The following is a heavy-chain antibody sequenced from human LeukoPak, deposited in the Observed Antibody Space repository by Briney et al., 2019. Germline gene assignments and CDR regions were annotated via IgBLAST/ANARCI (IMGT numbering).Heavy chain of an antibody. V-gene: IGHV3-23*01. Sequence: PGGSLRLSRAASGFTFSSYAMSWVRQAPGKGLEWVSAISGSGGSTYYADSVKGRFTISRDNSKNTLYQQMNSLRAEDTAAYYCAKQLRAGYYGMDVWGQGTTVTVSS. D-gene: IGHD6-6*01. CDR3: AKQLRAGYYGMDV. J-gene: IGHJ6*02. CDR2: ISGSGGST. CDR1: GFTFSSYA.